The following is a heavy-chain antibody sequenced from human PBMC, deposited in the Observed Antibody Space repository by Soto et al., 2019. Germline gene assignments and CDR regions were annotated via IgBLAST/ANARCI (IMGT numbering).Heavy chain of an antibody. V-gene: IGHV1-69*06. CDR2: IIPILGTA. D-gene: IGHD2-21*01. CDR1: GGTFITYS. Sequence: SVKVSCKASGGTFITYSISWGRQAPGQGLEWMGGIIPILGTADYPQKFQGRVTITADKSTSTGYMELSSLRSEDTAVYYCARLVPAIVVVNARESKWFDSWGQGTLVTVSS. CDR3: ARLVPAIVVVNARESKWFDS. J-gene: IGHJ5*01.